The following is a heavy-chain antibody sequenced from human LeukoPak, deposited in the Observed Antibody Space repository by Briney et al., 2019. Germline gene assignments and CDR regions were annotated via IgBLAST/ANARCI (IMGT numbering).Heavy chain of an antibody. Sequence: GGSLRLSCAASGFTFSSYSMNWVRQAPGKGLEWVSSISSNSNYIYYADSLKGRFTISRDNAKNSLYLQMNSLRAEDTAVYYCARGYYDSSGYVLYAFDIWGQGTMVTVSS. CDR3: ARGYYDSSGYVLYAFDI. J-gene: IGHJ3*02. CDR2: ISSNSNYI. CDR1: GFTFSSYS. V-gene: IGHV3-21*01. D-gene: IGHD3-22*01.